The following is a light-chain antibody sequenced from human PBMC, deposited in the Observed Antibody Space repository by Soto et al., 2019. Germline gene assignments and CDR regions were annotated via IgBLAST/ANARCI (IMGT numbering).Light chain of an antibody. Sequence: DIQMTQSPSSLSASVGDRVTITCRASQSISSYLNWYQQKPGKAPKLMIYAESSLQSGVTSRFSGSGSGTDFTLTISSLQPEDFATYYCQQSYSTPWTFGQGTKVEIK. CDR1: QSISSY. CDR2: AES. V-gene: IGKV1-39*01. J-gene: IGKJ1*01. CDR3: QQSYSTPWT.